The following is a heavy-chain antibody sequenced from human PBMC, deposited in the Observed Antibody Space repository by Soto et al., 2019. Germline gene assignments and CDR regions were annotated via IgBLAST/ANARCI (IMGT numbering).Heavy chain of an antibody. CDR3: ARIYSSSWGFDH. D-gene: IGHD6-13*01. J-gene: IGHJ4*02. Sequence: GESLKISCKGSGYSFTTYWIGWVRQLPGKGLEWMGIIYPDDSDTKYSPSFQGQVTVSADKSISTAYLQWNRLEASDTAMYYCARIYSSSWGFDHWGQGTLVTVSS. CDR2: IYPDDSDT. CDR1: GYSFTTYW. V-gene: IGHV5-51*01.